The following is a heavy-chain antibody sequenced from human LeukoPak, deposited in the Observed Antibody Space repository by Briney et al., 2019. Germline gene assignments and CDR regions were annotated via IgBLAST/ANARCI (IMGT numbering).Heavy chain of an antibody. Sequence: ASVKVSCKASGGTFSSYAISWVRQAPGQGLEWMGWISPKNGGANYAQKFQGRVTLTRDTSISTAYMELSSLRSDDTAVYYCASDSSGYFAYWGQGTLVTVSS. CDR2: ISPKNGGA. V-gene: IGHV1-2*02. CDR3: ASDSSGYFAY. D-gene: IGHD3-22*01. J-gene: IGHJ4*02. CDR1: GGTFSSYA.